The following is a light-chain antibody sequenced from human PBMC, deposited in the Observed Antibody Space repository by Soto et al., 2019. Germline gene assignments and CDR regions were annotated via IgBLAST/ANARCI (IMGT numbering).Light chain of an antibody. Sequence: DTQMNMSLAILSSYVGDRVSITCRASQSISSWLAWYQQKPGKAPNLLIHKASHLESGVPSRFSGSGSGTEFTLTIISLQPGDFAVYYCQQYNYWPRPFGQVGKVDIK. V-gene: IGKV1-5*03. CDR2: KAS. J-gene: IGKJ1*01. CDR3: QQYNYWPRP. CDR1: QSISSW.